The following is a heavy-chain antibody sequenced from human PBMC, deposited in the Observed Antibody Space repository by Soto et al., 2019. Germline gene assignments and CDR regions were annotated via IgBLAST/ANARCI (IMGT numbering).Heavy chain of an antibody. Sequence: PGESLKISCKGSGYSFTSYWISWVRQMPGKGLEWMGRIDPSDSYTNYSPSFQGHVTISADKSISTAYLQWSSLKASDTAMYHCARTTYYDFWSGLYGMDVWGQGTTVTVSS. CDR3: ARTTYYDFWSGLYGMDV. J-gene: IGHJ6*02. CDR1: GYSFTSYW. CDR2: IDPSDSYT. V-gene: IGHV5-10-1*01. D-gene: IGHD3-3*01.